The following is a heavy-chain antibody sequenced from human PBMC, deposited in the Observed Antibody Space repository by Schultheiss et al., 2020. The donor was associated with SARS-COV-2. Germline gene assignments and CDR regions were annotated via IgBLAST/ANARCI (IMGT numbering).Heavy chain of an antibody. J-gene: IGHJ4*02. D-gene: IGHD2-15*01. CDR2: ISGSGGST. V-gene: IGHV3-23*01. CDR3: AKDHDVVVVAGPFDY. Sequence: GGSLRLSCAASGFTFSSYAMSWVRQAPGKGLEWVSAISGSGGSTYYADSVKGRFTISRDNSKNTLYLQMNSLRAEDTAVYYCAKDHDVVVVAGPFDYWGQGTLVTVSS. CDR1: GFTFSSYA.